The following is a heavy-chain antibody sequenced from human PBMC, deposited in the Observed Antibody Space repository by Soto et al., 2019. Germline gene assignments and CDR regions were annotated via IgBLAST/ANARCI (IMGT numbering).Heavy chain of an antibody. CDR1: GGSISSSSSS. CDR2: ISYSGST. CDR3: ARTYVTDVVVVPASKDDIDV. J-gene: IGHJ6*03. D-gene: IGHD2-2*01. Sequence: QLQLQESGPGLVKPSETLSLTCTVSGGSISSSSSSWGWIRQPPGKGLEWLGIISYSGSTYYSPYRNSRVTISVDASKNLFSLELSSVPAADTAVYYCARTYVTDVVVVPASKDDIDVWGKGTTVTVSS. V-gene: IGHV4-39*01.